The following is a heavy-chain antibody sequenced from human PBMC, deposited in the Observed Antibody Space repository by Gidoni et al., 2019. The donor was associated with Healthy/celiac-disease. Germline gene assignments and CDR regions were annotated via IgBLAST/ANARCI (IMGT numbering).Heavy chain of an antibody. CDR2: ISAYNGNT. D-gene: IGHD3-9*01. CDR1: RTASTSYG. J-gene: IGHJ4*02. Sequence: VQVVPSGAVLKNPRASVKVACSASRTASTSYGISWVRQAAGQGLEWMGWISAYNGNTNYAQKLQGRVTMTTDTSTSTAYMELRSLRSDDTAVYYCARSTYYDILTDFDYWGQGTLVTVSS. V-gene: IGHV1-18*04. CDR3: ARSTYYDILTDFDY.